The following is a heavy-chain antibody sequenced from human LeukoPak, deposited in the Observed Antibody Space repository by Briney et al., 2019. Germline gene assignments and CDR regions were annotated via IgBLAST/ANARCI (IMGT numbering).Heavy chain of an antibody. CDR2: IRQDGSEK. CDR3: AGSVFEVNWFDP. V-gene: IGHV3-7*01. D-gene: IGHD2-21*01. CDR1: GFTFSSYW. Sequence: GGSLRLSCAASGFTFSSYWMSWVRQAPGKGLEWVANIRQDGSEKYYVDSVKGRFTISRDNAKNSLYLQMNSLRAEDTAVYYCAGSVFEVNWFDPWGQGTLVTVSS. J-gene: IGHJ5*02.